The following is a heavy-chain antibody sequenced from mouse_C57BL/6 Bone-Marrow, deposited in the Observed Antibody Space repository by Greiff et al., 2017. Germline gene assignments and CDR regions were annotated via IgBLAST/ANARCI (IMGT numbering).Heavy chain of an antibody. V-gene: IGHV1-63*01. CDR1: GYTFTNYW. CDR2: IYPGGGYT. J-gene: IGHJ3*01. D-gene: IGHD2-3*01. CDR3: AAIYDGYYVGFAY. Sequence: QVQLKQSGAELVRPGTSVKMSCKASGYTFTNYWIGWAKQRPGHGLEWIGDIYPGGGYTNYNEKFKGKATLTADKSSSTAYMQFSSLTSEDSAIYYCAAIYDGYYVGFAYWGQGTLVTVSA.